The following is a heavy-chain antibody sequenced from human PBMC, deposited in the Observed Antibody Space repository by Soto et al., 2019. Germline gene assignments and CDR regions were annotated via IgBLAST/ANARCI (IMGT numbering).Heavy chain of an antibody. CDR2: IWYDGSNK. V-gene: IGHV3-33*01. J-gene: IGHJ6*02. Sequence: PGGSLRLSCAASGFTFSSYGMHWVRQAPGKGLEWVAVIWYDGSNKYYADSVKGRFTISRDNSRNTLYLQMNSLRAEDTAVYYCARDTYDILTGYGYYYGMDVWGQGTTVAVSS. CDR1: GFTFSSYG. CDR3: ARDTYDILTGYGYYYGMDV. D-gene: IGHD3-9*01.